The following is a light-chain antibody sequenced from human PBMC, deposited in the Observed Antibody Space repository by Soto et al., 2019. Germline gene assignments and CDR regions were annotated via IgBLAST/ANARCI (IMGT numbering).Light chain of an antibody. CDR3: QHYGSALFT. CDR1: QSFSSSY. Sequence: EIVWTQSPGTLSLSPGERATLSCRARQSFSSSYLAWYQQKPGQAPRLLIYGASSRATGIPDRFSGSGSGTDFTLTISSLEPEDFAVYYCQHYGSALFTFGPGTKVDVK. V-gene: IGKV3-20*01. J-gene: IGKJ3*01. CDR2: GAS.